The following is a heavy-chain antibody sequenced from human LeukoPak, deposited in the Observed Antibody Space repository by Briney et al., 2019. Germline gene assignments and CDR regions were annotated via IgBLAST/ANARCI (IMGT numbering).Heavy chain of an antibody. J-gene: IGHJ5*02. CDR2: IWYDGSSK. V-gene: IGHV3-33*01. CDR1: GFTFKSYG. D-gene: IGHD2-15*01. Sequence: GRSLRLSCAASGFTFKSYGMHWVRQAPGKGLEWVAVIWYDGSSKYYGDSVKGRFTISRDNAKNSLYLQMNSLRAEDTAVYYCARSPPGYCSGGSCYEGRANWFDPWGQGTLVTVSS. CDR3: ARSPPGYCSGGSCYEGRANWFDP.